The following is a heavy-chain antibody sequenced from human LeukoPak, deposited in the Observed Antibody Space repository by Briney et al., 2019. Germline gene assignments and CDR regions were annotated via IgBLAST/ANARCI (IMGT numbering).Heavy chain of an antibody. D-gene: IGHD3-22*01. CDR3: ARERYYYDSSGYLYYFDY. CDR2: IYYSGST. Sequence: SETLSLTCAVYGGSFSGYYWSWIRQPPGKGLEWIGYIYYSGSTNYNPSLKSRVTISVDTSKNQFSLKLSSVTAADTAVYYCARERYYYDSSGYLYYFDYWGQGTLVTVSS. V-gene: IGHV4-59*01. J-gene: IGHJ4*02. CDR1: GGSFSGYY.